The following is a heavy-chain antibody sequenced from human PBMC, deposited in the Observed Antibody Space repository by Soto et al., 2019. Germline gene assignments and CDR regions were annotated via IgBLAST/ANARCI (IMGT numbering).Heavy chain of an antibody. V-gene: IGHV4-34*01. D-gene: IGHD2-2*01. J-gene: IGHJ6*02. CDR1: GGSFSGYY. CDR2: INHSGST. Sequence: PSETLSLTCAVYGGSFSGYYWIWIRQPPGKGLEWIGEINHSGSTNYNPSLKSRVTISVDTSKNQFSLKLSSVTAADTAVYYCARGRFRGLVVVPAAIGSMDVWGQGTTVTVSS. CDR3: ARGRFRGLVVVPAAIGSMDV.